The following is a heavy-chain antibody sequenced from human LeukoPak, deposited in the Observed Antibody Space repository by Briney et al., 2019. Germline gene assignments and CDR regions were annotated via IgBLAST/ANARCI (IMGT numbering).Heavy chain of an antibody. CDR3: AREGKYSGYDSAGFDY. D-gene: IGHD5-12*01. V-gene: IGHV1-2*02. CDR1: GYTFTGYY. CDR2: INVNSGAT. Sequence: ASVKVFCKASGYTFTGYYMHWVRQAPGQGLEWMGWINVNSGATKSAQKFHGRVTMTRDTSISTAYMELSSLRSDDTAVYYCAREGKYSGYDSAGFDYWGQGTLVTVSS. J-gene: IGHJ4*02.